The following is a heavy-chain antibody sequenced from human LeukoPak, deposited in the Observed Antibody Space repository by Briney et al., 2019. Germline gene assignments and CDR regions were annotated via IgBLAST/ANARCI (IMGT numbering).Heavy chain of an antibody. Sequence: ETLSLTCTVSGGSISTGNYYWGWVRQAPGKGLEWVANIKQDGSEKNYVDSVKGRFTISRDSAKNSLYLQMNSLRAEDTAVYYCARADYGVHGAHYYYMDVWGKGTTVTV. V-gene: IGHV3-7*01. J-gene: IGHJ6*03. CDR1: GGSISTGNYY. CDR3: ARADYGVHGAHYYYMDV. CDR2: IKQDGSEK. D-gene: IGHD4-17*01.